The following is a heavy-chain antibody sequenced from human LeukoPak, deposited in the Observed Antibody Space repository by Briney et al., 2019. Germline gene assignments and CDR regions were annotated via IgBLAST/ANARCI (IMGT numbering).Heavy chain of an antibody. Sequence: GGSLRLSCSASGFSFSSYTMTWVRQAPGKGLEWVSSISSSSSYIYYADSVKGRFTISRDNAKNSLYLQMNSLRAEDTAVYYCARDRPYSSSWDYWGQGTLVTVSS. CDR1: GFSFSSYT. CDR3: ARDRPYSSSWDY. V-gene: IGHV3-21*01. J-gene: IGHJ4*02. D-gene: IGHD6-13*01. CDR2: ISSSSSYI.